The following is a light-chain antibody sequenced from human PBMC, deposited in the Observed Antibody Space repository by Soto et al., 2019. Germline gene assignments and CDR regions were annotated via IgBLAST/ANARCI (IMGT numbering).Light chain of an antibody. Sequence: QPLVTQEPSLTVSPGGTVTLPCASSTGAVTSGHYPYWFQQKPGQAPRTLIYDTNNRHSWTPARFSGSLLGGKAALTLSGAQPEDEAEYYCLLSYSGLFVFGTGTKVTVL. CDR1: TGAVTSGHY. CDR3: LLSYSGLFV. V-gene: IGLV7-46*01. J-gene: IGLJ1*01. CDR2: DTN.